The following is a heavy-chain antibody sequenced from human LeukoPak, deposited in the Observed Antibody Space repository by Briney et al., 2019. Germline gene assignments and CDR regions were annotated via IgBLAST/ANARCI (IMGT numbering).Heavy chain of an antibody. D-gene: IGHD2-15*01. CDR3: ARLGYCSGGRCYRAFDI. CDR1: GFTFSSYA. J-gene: IGHJ3*02. V-gene: IGHV3-30*04. CDR2: ISYDGSNK. Sequence: GGAVRLSCAASGFTFSSYAMHGVRQAPGKGLKWVAVISYDGSNKYYADSVKGRFTISRDNSKNTLYLQMNSLRAEDTAVSYCARLGYCSGGRCYRAFDIWGQATMVTVSS.